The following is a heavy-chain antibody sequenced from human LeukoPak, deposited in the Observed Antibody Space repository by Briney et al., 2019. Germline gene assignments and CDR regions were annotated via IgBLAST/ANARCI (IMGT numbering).Heavy chain of an antibody. CDR3: ARGGVYYGSGSYYPYFDY. Sequence: GGSLRLSCAASGFTFSSYAMHWVRQAPGKGLEYVSAISSNGGSTYYANSVKGRFTISRDNSKNTLYLQMGSLRAEDMAVYYCARGGVYYGSGSYYPYFDYWGQGTLVTVSS. CDR1: GFTFSSYA. D-gene: IGHD3-10*01. V-gene: IGHV3-64*01. J-gene: IGHJ4*02. CDR2: ISSNGGST.